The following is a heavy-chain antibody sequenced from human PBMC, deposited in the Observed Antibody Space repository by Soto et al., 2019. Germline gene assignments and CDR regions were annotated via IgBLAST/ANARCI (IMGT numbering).Heavy chain of an antibody. Sequence: GGSLRLSCAASGFTFDDYAMHWVRQAPGKGLEWVSGISWDSGNIAYADSAKGRFTVSRDNGKNSLFLQMNSLRTEDTAFYYCAKAGVLGDYVPYFDSWGQGTLVTVSS. J-gene: IGHJ4*02. CDR2: ISWDSGNI. CDR1: GFTFDDYA. D-gene: IGHD4-17*01. V-gene: IGHV3-9*01. CDR3: AKAGVLGDYVPYFDS.